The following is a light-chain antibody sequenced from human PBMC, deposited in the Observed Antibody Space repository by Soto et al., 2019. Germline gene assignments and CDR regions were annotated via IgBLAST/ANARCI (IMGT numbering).Light chain of an antibody. CDR3: SSNAGLHTI. CDR1: SSDVGGYDY. V-gene: IGLV2-11*01. CDR2: DVI. Sequence: QSALTQPRSVSGSPGQSVAISCTGTSSDVGGYDYVSWYQQFPGKVPKLIIYDVIKRPSGVPDRFSGSKSGNTASLTISGLQAEDEADYYCSSNAGLHTIFGGGTKLTVX. J-gene: IGLJ2*01.